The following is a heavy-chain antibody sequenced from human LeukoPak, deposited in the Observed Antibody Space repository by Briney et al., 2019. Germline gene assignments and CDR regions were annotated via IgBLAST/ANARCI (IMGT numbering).Heavy chain of an antibody. CDR1: GLTFRRYA. J-gene: IGHJ6*02. D-gene: IGHD5-24*01. CDR2: ISGTGVNT. V-gene: IGHV3-23*01. CDR3: AKGEDGYYYYGMDV. Sequence: GGSLRLSCAASGLTFRRYAMSWVRQAPGKGLEWVSAISGTGVNTYYADSVKGRFTISRDNSKNTLYLQMNSLRAEDTAVYYCAKGEDGYYYYGMDVWGQGTTVTVSS.